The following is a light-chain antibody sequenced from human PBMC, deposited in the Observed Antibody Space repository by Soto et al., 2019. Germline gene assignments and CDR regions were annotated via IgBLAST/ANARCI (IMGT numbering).Light chain of an antibody. CDR3: QQYDTNPKT. CDR2: DAS. J-gene: IGKJ1*01. CDR1: QSINNW. Sequence: DIQMTQSPSTLSAFVGDRVTFTCRVSQSINNWLAWYQQRPGTAPKILIYDASTLESGVPSRFSGSGSGTEFSLTISRLQPEDFATYYCQQYDTNPKTFGQGTKVDIK. V-gene: IGKV1-5*01.